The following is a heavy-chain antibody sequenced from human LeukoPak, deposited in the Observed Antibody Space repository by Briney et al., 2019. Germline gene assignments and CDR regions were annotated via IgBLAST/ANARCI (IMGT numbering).Heavy chain of an antibody. D-gene: IGHD3-22*01. CDR3: AKVYDSSAAIPYYFDY. Sequence: GGSLRLSCVGSGFTFTSNPLSWVRQAPGKGLEWVSAISGSGGNTYYGDSVRGRFTISRDNSKNTLYLQMNSLRAEDTAVYYCAKVYDSSAAIPYYFDYWGQGTLVTVSS. V-gene: IGHV3-23*01. CDR1: GFTFTSNP. CDR2: ISGSGGNT. J-gene: IGHJ4*02.